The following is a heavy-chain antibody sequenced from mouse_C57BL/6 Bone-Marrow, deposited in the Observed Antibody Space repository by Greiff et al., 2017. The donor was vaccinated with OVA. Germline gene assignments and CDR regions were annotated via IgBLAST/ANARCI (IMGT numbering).Heavy chain of an antibody. J-gene: IGHJ3*01. V-gene: IGHV1-47*01. CDR3: ARPGDYDGDWFAY. CDR2: FHPYNDDT. D-gene: IGHD2-4*01. Sequence: QVQLQQSGAELVKPGASVKMSCKASGYTFPTYPIEWMKQNHGKSLEWIGNFHPYNDDTKYNEKFKGKATLTVEKSSSTVYLELSRLTSDDSAVYYGARPGDYDGDWFAYWGQGTLVTVSA. CDR1: GYTFPTYP.